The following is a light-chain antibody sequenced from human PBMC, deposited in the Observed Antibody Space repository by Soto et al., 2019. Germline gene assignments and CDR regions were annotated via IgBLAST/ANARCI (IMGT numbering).Light chain of an antibody. CDR1: NSNIEGNA. Sequence: QSVLSQTPSVSGTLGQRVTISCSGSNSNIEGNAVNWYQQVPGTAPKLLIYNNNHRPSGVSDRFSGSKSGTSASLAISGLQSADETDYYCAAWDDSRNAWVFGVGTKLTVL. V-gene: IGLV1-44*01. CDR3: AAWDDSRNAWV. CDR2: NNN. J-gene: IGLJ3*02.